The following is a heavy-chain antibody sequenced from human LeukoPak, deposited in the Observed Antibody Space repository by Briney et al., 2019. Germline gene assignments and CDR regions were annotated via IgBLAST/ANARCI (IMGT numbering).Heavy chain of an antibody. CDR3: ARDQRTYYYDSSGFPFNY. J-gene: IGHJ4*02. CDR1: GFTFSSHG. CDR2: ISYDGSNK. D-gene: IGHD3-22*01. Sequence: SGGSLRLSCAASGFTFSSHGMHWVRQAPGKGLEWVAVISYDGSNKYYADSVKGRFTISRDNSKNTLYLQMNSLRAEDTAVYYCARDQRTYYYDSSGFPFNYWGQGTLVTVSS. V-gene: IGHV3-30*03.